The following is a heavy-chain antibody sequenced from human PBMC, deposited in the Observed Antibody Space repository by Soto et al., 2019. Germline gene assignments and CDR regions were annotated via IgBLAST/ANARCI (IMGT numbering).Heavy chain of an antibody. D-gene: IGHD5-18*01. V-gene: IGHV3-21*01. J-gene: IGHJ4*02. Sequence: GGSLRLSCAASGFTFSSYSMNWVRQAPGKGLEWVSSISSSSSYIYYADSVKGRFTISRDNAKNSLYLQMNSLRAEDTAVYYCAREDTAMGFDYWGKGTLVTVSS. CDR1: GFTFSSYS. CDR2: ISSSSSYI. CDR3: AREDTAMGFDY.